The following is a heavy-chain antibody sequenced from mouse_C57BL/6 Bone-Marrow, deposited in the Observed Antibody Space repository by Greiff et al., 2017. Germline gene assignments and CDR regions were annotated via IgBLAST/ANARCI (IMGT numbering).Heavy chain of an antibody. CDR2: IDPSDSYT. Sequence: VQLQQPGAELVKPGASVKLSCKASGYTFTSYWMQWVKQRPGQDLEWIGEIDPSDSYTNYNQKFKGKATLTVDTSSSTAYMQLSSLTSEDSAVYYCARDYDYWYFDVWGTGTTVTVSS. V-gene: IGHV1-50*01. J-gene: IGHJ1*03. CDR1: GYTFTSYW. D-gene: IGHD2-4*01. CDR3: ARDYDYWYFDV.